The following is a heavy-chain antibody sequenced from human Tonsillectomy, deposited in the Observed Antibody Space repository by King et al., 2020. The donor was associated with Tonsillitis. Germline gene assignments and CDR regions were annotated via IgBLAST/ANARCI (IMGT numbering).Heavy chain of an antibody. CDR2: IKSKTDGGTT. Sequence: VQLVESGGGLVKPGGSLRLSCAASGFTFSNAWMSWVRQAPGKGLEWVGRIKSKTDGGTTDYAAPVKGRFTISRDDSKNTLYLQMNSLKIEDTAVYYCTTQSDSYASSGYYYRAFDIWGQGTMVTVSS. J-gene: IGHJ3*02. V-gene: IGHV3-15*01. CDR3: TTQSDSYASSGYYYRAFDI. CDR1: GFTFSNAW. D-gene: IGHD3-22*01.